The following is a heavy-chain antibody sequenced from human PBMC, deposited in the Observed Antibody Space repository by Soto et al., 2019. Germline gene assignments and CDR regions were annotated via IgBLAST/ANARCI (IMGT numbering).Heavy chain of an antibody. V-gene: IGHV1-2*02. Sequence: ASVKVSCKASGYTFTDYYIHWVRQAPGQGLEGMGWINPNSGGTNYAQKFQGRVTMTRDTSISTAYMELSRLRSDDTAVYYCARDSGSYYRYYYGMDVWGPGTTVTVSS. CDR3: ARDSGSYYRYYYGMDV. J-gene: IGHJ6*02. CDR2: INPNSGGT. CDR1: GYTFTDYY. D-gene: IGHD1-26*01.